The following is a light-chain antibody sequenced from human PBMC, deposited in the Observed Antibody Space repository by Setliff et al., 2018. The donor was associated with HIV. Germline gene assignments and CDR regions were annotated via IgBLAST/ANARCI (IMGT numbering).Light chain of an antibody. J-gene: IGLJ1*01. CDR1: SSNIGSNT. Sequence: QSALTQPPSASGTPGQRVTISCSGSSSNIGSNTVNWYQQLPGTAPKFLMYRNIRRPSGVPDRFSGSKSGTSASLAISGLQSEDEADYYCAAWDDSLNAYVFGTGTKVTVL. CDR2: RNI. CDR3: AAWDDSLNAYV. V-gene: IGLV1-44*01.